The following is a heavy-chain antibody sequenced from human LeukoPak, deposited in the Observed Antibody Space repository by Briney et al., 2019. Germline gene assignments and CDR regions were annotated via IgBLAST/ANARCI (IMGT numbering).Heavy chain of an antibody. CDR2: IYPGDSDT. Sequence: GESLKISCKGSGYSFTSYWIGWVRQMPGKGLEWIGIIYPGDSDTRYSPSFQGQVTISADKSISTAYLQWSSLKASDTAMYYCARHLRYYYGSGSRWFDPWGQGTLVTVSS. CDR1: GYSFTSYW. V-gene: IGHV5-51*01. CDR3: ARHLRYYYGSGSRWFDP. J-gene: IGHJ5*02. D-gene: IGHD3-10*01.